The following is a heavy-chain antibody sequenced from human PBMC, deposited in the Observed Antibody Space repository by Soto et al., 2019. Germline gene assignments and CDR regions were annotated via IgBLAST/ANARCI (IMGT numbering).Heavy chain of an antibody. CDR2: INPFKGDT. CDR3: ATVKVPAAILGAFDL. J-gene: IGHJ3*01. CDR1: GYTFSTYG. Sequence: QVQLVQSGAEMKKPGASVKVSCKASGYTFSTYGITWVRQAPGQGLDWMGWINPFKGDTNSAARFQDRVTMTTDTSTRTAYMELRSLRSDDTAVYYCATVKVPAAILGAFDLWGQGTLVTVSS. D-gene: IGHD2-2*02. V-gene: IGHV1-18*01.